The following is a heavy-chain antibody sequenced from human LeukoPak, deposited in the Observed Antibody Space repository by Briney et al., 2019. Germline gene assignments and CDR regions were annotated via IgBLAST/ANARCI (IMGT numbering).Heavy chain of an antibody. J-gene: IGHJ3*02. CDR2: IYTSGST. CDR3: ASGSIFLEWFHAFDI. D-gene: IGHD3-3*01. CDR1: GGSISSGSYY. Sequence: SEILSLTCTVSGGSISSGSYYWSWIRQPAGKGLEWIGCIYTSGSTNYNPSLKSRVTISVDTSKNQFSLKLSSVTAADTAVYYCASGSIFLEWFHAFDIWGQGTMVTVSS. V-gene: IGHV4-61*02.